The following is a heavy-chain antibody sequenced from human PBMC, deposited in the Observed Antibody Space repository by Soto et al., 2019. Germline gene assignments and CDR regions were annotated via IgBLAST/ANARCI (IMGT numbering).Heavy chain of an antibody. CDR1: GFTFSSYA. Sequence: EVQLLESGGGLVQPGGSLRLSCAASGFTFSSYAMRWVRQAPGKGLEWVSAIGGSGGSTYYADSGKGRFTISRDNSKNTLYLQMNSLRAEDTAVYYCARRGSGSYYDYWGQGTLVTVSS. D-gene: IGHD1-26*01. CDR2: IGGSGGST. CDR3: ARRGSGSYYDY. J-gene: IGHJ4*02. V-gene: IGHV3-23*01.